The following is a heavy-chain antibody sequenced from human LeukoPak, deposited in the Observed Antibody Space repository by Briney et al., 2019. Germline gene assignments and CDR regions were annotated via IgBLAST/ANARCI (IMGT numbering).Heavy chain of an antibody. D-gene: IGHD2-2*03. Sequence: ASVKVSCKASGYTFTDYYMHWVRQAPGHGLEWMGWINPNSGGTNYAQKFQGRVTMTRDTSFSTAYMELSSLRSDDTAVYYCARVDIVILPAAIYYGMDVWGQGTTVTVSS. J-gene: IGHJ6*02. CDR2: INPNSGGT. CDR3: ARVDIVILPAAIYYGMDV. V-gene: IGHV1-2*02. CDR1: GYTFTDYY.